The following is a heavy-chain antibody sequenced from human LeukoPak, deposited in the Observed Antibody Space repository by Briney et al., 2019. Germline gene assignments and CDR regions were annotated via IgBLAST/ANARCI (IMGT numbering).Heavy chain of an antibody. V-gene: IGHV5-10-1*01. CDR1: GYSFTSYW. J-gene: IGHJ3*02. CDR3: ARRRADRGVIITLMTFDI. Sequence: GESLQISCKGSGYSFTSYWISWVRQMPGKGLEWMGRIDPSDSYTNYSPSFQGHVTISADKSISTAYLQWSSLKASDTAMYYCARRRADRGVIITLMTFDIWGQGTMVTVSS. CDR2: IDPSDSYT. D-gene: IGHD3-10*01.